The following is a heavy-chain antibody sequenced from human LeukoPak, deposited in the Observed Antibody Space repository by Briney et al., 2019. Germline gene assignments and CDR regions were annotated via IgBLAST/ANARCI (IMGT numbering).Heavy chain of an antibody. CDR1: GYTFTSYY. CDR3: ARAGGDYYGSSGVDY. Sequence: ASVKVSCKASGYTFTSYYMHWVRQAPGQGLEWMGIINPSGGSTSYAQKFQGRVTMTRDTSTSTVYMELSSLRSEDTAVYYCARAGGDYYGSSGVDYWGQGTLVTVSS. V-gene: IGHV1-46*01. D-gene: IGHD3-22*01. CDR2: INPSGGST. J-gene: IGHJ4*02.